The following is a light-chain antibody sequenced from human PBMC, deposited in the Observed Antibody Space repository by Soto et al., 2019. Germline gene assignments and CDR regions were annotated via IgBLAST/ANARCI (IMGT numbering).Light chain of an antibody. Sequence: QSALTQPASVSGSPGQSITISFVGTSSDIGDYNYVSWYQQHPGKVPQVIIYDVSNRPSGVSYRFSDTKSGNTASLTVSGLQAEDEADYYCCSYTRSGTLIFGTGTKVTVL. CDR1: SSDIGDYNY. J-gene: IGLJ1*01. CDR3: CSYTRSGTLI. CDR2: DVS. V-gene: IGLV2-14*01.